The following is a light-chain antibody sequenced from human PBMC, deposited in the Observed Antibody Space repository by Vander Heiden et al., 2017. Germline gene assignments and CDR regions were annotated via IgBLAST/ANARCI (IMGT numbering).Light chain of an antibody. Sequence: EIVLTQYPGTLSLSPGERATHSCRASQSVSSSYLAWYQQKPGQAPRLLIYGASSRATGIPDRFSGSGSGTDFTLTISRLEPEDFAVYYCQQDGSSPFAFGQGTKLEIK. CDR3: QQDGSSPFA. CDR1: QSVSSSY. J-gene: IGKJ2*01. V-gene: IGKV3-20*01. CDR2: GAS.